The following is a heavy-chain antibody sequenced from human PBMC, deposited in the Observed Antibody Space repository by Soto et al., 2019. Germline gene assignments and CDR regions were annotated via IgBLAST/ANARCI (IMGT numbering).Heavy chain of an antibody. J-gene: IGHJ4*02. Sequence: GGSLRLSCTASEFSFSSYALNWVRQAPGKGLEWVSAISATGTTTYYADSVKGRYTISRDNSKRTLFLQMDSLSPEDTAVYYCATYSSPFDYWGQGTLVTVSS. V-gene: IGHV3-23*01. CDR3: ATYSSPFDY. CDR1: EFSFSSYA. D-gene: IGHD6-13*01. CDR2: ISATGTTT.